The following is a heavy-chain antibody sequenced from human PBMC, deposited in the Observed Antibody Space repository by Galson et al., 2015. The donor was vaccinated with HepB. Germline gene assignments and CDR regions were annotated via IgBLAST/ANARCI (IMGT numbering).Heavy chain of an antibody. V-gene: IGHV3-66*01. CDR1: GLFGTSNY. CDR3: AKDQRYCSSTSCYPWNYMDV. CDR2: IYGGDST. J-gene: IGHJ6*03. D-gene: IGHD2-2*01. Sequence: SLRLSCAASGLFGTSNYMSWVRQAPGKGLEWVSTIYGGDSTHYADSVKGRFTISRDNSKNTLYLQMNSLRAEDTAVYYCAKDQRYCSSTSCYPWNYMDVWGKGTTVTVSS.